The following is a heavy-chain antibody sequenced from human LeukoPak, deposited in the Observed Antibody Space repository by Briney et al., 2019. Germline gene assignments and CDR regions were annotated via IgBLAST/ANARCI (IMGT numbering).Heavy chain of an antibody. J-gene: IGHJ6*03. CDR1: GFTFSSYW. V-gene: IGHV3-7*01. CDR3: ARKITMVRGVIRHYYYYMDV. Sequence: GGPLRLSCAASGFTFSSYWMSWVRQAPGKGLEWVANIKQDGSEKYYVDSVKGRFTISRDNAKNSLYPQMNSLRAEDTAVYYCARKITMVRGVIRHYYYYMDVWGKGTTVTISS. CDR2: IKQDGSEK. D-gene: IGHD3-10*01.